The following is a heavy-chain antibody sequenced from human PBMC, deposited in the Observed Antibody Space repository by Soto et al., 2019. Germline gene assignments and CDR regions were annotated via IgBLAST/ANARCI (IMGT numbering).Heavy chain of an antibody. CDR1: GFTLSYYW. V-gene: IGHV3-74*01. J-gene: IGHJ4*02. CDR3: ANFYSGSYSTY. Sequence: GGSLRLSCAASGFTLSYYWMHWVRQAPGKGLVWVSRINSDGSTTNYADSVKGRFTISRDNAKNTLYLEMNSLRAEDTAVYYCANFYSGSYSTYWGQGTLVTVSS. D-gene: IGHD1-26*01. CDR2: INSDGSTT.